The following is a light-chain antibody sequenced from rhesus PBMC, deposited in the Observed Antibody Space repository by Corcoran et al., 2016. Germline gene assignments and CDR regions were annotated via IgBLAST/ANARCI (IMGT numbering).Light chain of an antibody. J-gene: IGKJ1*01. CDR2: RTS. V-gene: IGKV3-42*01. CDR1: SSVSTT. Sequence: IVLTQSPTSMAVSQGERVTISCTASSSVSTTSLPWYQQKPGVPPRLLVERTSSLASGVPARFRGSGSGTSYMSVISSMEAEDASNYYCQQGNSIPPAFGQGTKVEIK. CDR3: QQGNSIPPA.